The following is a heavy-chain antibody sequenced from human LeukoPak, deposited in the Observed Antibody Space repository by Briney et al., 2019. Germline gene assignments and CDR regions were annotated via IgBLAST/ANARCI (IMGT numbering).Heavy chain of an antibody. CDR2: ISYDGSNK. V-gene: IGHV3-30*18. CDR1: GFTFSSYG. Sequence: GGSLRLSCAASGFTFSSYGMHWVRQAPGKGLEWVAVISYDGSNKYYADSVKGRFTISRDNSKNTLYLQMNSLRAEDTAVYYCAKVTTVTFPALGMDVWGQGTTVTVSS. CDR3: AKVTTVTFPALGMDV. D-gene: IGHD4-17*01. J-gene: IGHJ6*02.